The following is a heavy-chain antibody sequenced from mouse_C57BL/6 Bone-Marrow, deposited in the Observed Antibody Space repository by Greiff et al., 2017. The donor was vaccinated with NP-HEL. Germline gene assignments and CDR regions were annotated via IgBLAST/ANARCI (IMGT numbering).Heavy chain of an antibody. CDR1: GYTFTSYG. CDR2: IYPRSGNT. J-gene: IGHJ1*03. D-gene: IGHD2-4*01. Sequence: LVKSGAELARPGASVKLSCKASGYTFTSYGISWVKQRTGQGLEWIGEIYPRSGNTYYNEKFKGKATLTADKSSSTAYMELRSLTSEDSAVYFCARSPVYYDYHWYFDVWGTGTTVTVSS. V-gene: IGHV1-81*01. CDR3: ARSPVYYDYHWYFDV.